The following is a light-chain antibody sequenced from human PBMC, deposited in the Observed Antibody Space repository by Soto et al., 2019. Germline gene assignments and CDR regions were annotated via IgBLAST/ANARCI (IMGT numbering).Light chain of an antibody. V-gene: IGLV2-14*01. CDR3: SSYTSSSTPYV. Sequence: QSALTQPASVSGSPGQSITISCTGTSSDVGGYNYVSWYQQHPGKAPKLMIYEVSNRPSGVSNRFSGSKSGNTASLTISGPQAEDEADYYCSSYTSSSTPYVFGTGTKLTVL. CDR1: SSDVGGYNY. CDR2: EVS. J-gene: IGLJ1*01.